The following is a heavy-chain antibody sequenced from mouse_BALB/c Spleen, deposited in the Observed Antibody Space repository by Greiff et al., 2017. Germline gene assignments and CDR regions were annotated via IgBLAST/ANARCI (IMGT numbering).Heavy chain of an antibody. Sequence: EVQLVESGAELVKPGASVKLSCTASGFNIKDTYMHWVKQRPEQGLEWIGRIDPANGNTKYDPKFQGKATITADTSSNTAYLQLSSLTSEDTAVYYCARESSMITTAWFAYWGQGTLVTVSA. CDR2: IDPANGNT. D-gene: IGHD2-4*01. J-gene: IGHJ3*01. V-gene: IGHV14-3*02. CDR1: GFNIKDTY. CDR3: ARESSMITTAWFAY.